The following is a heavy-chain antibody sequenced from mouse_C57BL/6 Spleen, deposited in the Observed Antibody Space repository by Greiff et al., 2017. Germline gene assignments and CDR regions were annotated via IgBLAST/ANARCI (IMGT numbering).Heavy chain of an antibody. V-gene: IGHV1-5*01. D-gene: IGHD1-1*01. CDR2: IYPGDSDT. Sequence: VQLQQSGAVLARPGASVKMSCKTSGYTFTSYWMHWVKQRPGQGLEWIGAIYPGDSDTSYNQKFQGKATMTAVPSSSKAYMELSSLTNEDSGVYYCTRRRSYAMDDWGQGTSVTVSS. J-gene: IGHJ4*01. CDR3: TRRRSYAMDD. CDR1: GYTFTSYW.